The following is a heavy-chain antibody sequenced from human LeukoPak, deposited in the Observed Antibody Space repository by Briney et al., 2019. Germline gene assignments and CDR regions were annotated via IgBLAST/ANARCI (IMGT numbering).Heavy chain of an antibody. V-gene: IGHV4-34*01. CDR1: GGSFSGYY. Sequence: SETLSLTCAVYGGSFSGYYWSWIRQPPGKGLEWIGGINHSGSTNYNPSLKSRVTISVDTSKNQFSLKLSSVTAADTAVYYCARGRPRMAYYFDYWGQGTLVTVSS. CDR3: ARGRPRMAYYFDY. CDR2: INHSGST. J-gene: IGHJ4*02. D-gene: IGHD5-24*01.